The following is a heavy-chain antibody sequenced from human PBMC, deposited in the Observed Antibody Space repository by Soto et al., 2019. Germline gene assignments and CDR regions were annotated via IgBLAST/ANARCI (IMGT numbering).Heavy chain of an antibody. J-gene: IGHJ4*02. Sequence: ASETLSLTCTVSGGSISSSSYYWGWIRQPPGKGLEWIGSIYYSGSTYYNPSLKSRVTISVDTSKNQFSLKLSSVTAADTAVYYCAKELHVYDSSGSFDYWGQGTLVTVSS. CDR2: IYYSGST. CDR1: GGSISSSSYY. D-gene: IGHD3-22*01. V-gene: IGHV4-39*02. CDR3: AKELHVYDSSGSFDY.